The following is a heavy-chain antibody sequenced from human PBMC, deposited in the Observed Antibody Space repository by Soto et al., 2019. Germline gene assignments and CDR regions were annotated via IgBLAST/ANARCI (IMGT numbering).Heavy chain of an antibody. V-gene: IGHV3-11*06. CDR1: GFTFIDYY. D-gene: IGHD2-15*01. CDR2: ISSSSSYT. CDR3: ARDIPYCSGGSCYSYYYYYGMDV. J-gene: IGHJ6*02. Sequence: GGSLRLSCAASGFTFIDYYMSWILQAPGKGLGWVSYISSSSSYTNYADSVKGRFTISRDNAKNSLYLQMNSLRAEDTAVYYCARDIPYCSGGSCYSYYYYYGMDVWGQGTTVTVSS.